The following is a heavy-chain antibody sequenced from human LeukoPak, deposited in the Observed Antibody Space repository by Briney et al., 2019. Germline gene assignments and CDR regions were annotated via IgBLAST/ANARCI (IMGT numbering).Heavy chain of an antibody. V-gene: IGHV3-23*01. CDR1: GFTFSSYA. CDR2: ISGSGVST. J-gene: IGHJ4*02. CDR3: AKAGVETGIKGYYFDY. Sequence: GGSLRLSCAASGFTFSSYAMSWVRQAPGKGLEWVSAISGSGVSTYYADSVKGRFTTSRDNSKNTLYLQMNSLRAEDTAVYYCAKAGVETGIKGYYFDYWGQGTLVTVSS. D-gene: IGHD1-1*01.